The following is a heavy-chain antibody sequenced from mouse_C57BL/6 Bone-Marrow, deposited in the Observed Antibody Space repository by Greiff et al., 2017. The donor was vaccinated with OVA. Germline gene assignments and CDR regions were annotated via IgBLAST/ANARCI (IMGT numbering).Heavy chain of an antibody. CDR3: ARSYYAMDY. Sequence: EVQGVESGGGLVKPGGSLKLSCAASGFTFSSYTMSWIHQTPEKRLEWVATISGGGGNTYYPNTMKGRFTISRDNAKHPLYLQESSLRSEDTAMYYCARSYYAMDYWGQGTSVTVSS. V-gene: IGHV5-9*04. CDR1: GFTFSSYT. J-gene: IGHJ4*01. CDR2: ISGGGGNT.